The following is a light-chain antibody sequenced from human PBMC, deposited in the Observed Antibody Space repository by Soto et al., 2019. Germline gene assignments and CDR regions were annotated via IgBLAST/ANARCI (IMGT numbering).Light chain of an antibody. Sequence: DIQLTQSQSFLSASVGDRVTITCRASQGINHYVAWYQQKPGKAPKCLIYGASALQSGVPSRFSGSGSWAEFTLSISSLQPEDFATYYCQHVYSYPLTFGGGTKVDIK. CDR1: QGINHY. CDR3: QHVYSYPLT. CDR2: GAS. J-gene: IGKJ4*01. V-gene: IGKV1-9*01.